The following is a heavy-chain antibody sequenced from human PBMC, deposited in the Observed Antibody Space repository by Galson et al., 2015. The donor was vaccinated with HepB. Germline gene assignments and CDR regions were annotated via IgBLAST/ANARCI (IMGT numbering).Heavy chain of an antibody. CDR1: GYIFTNSW. V-gene: IGHV5-51*01. J-gene: IGHJ4*02. CDR2: IYPGDSDT. CDR3: ARRTGSHFDY. D-gene: IGHD1-26*01. Sequence: QSGAEVKKPGESLKVSFKGSGYIFTNSWIGWVRQMPGKGLEWMGIIYPGDSDTRYSPSFRGQVTISADKSISTAYLQWGSLKASDTAMYYCARRTGSHFDYSGQGTLVTVSS.